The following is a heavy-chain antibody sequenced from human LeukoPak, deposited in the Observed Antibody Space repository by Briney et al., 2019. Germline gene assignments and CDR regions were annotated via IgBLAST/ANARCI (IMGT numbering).Heavy chain of an antibody. CDR1: GGSISSSSYY. CDR2: IYYSGST. CDR3: ARHLPSSSLFRGANEGFDY. J-gene: IGHJ4*02. Sequence: SETLSLTCTVSGGSISSSSYYWGWIRQPPGKGLEWIGSIYYSGSTYYNPSLKSRVTISVDTSKNQFSLKLSSVTAADTAVYYCARHLPSSSLFRGANEGFDYWGQGTLVTVSS. V-gene: IGHV4-39*01. D-gene: IGHD6-6*01.